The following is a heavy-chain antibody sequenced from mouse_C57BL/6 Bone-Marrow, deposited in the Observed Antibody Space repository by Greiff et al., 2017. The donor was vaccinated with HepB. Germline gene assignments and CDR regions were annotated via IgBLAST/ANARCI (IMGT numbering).Heavy chain of an antibody. J-gene: IGHJ1*03. V-gene: IGHV1-81*01. CDR3: AVLLLRRGYFDV. Sequence: QVQLQQSGAELARPGASVKLSCKASGYTFTSYGISWVKQRTGQGLEWIGEIYPRSGNTYYNEKFKGKATLTADKSSSTAYMELRSLTSGDSAVYFCAVLLLRRGYFDVWGTGTTVTVSS. D-gene: IGHD1-1*01. CDR1: GYTFTSYG. CDR2: IYPRSGNT.